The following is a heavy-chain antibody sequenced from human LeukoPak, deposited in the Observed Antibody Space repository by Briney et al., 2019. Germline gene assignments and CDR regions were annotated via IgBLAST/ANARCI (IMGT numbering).Heavy chain of an antibody. D-gene: IGHD4-17*01. Sequence: GGSLRLSCAASGFTFSTYAMSWVRQAPGRGLEWVSGICGSGGCTYYADSVRGRFTISRDNSKNTLYLQINSLKAGDTAVYYCAKEVLDYEIPFWYFDLWGRGTLVTVSS. V-gene: IGHV3-23*01. CDR2: ICGSGGCT. CDR3: AKEVLDYEIPFWYFDL. CDR1: GFTFSTYA. J-gene: IGHJ2*01.